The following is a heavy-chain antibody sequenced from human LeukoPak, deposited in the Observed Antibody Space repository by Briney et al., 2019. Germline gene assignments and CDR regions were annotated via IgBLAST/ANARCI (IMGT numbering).Heavy chain of an antibody. V-gene: IGHV1-69*04. CDR2: ILVILGMT. CDR1: GGTFSSYA. Sequence: SVKVSCKASGGTFSSYAITWVRQAPGQGLEWMGRILVILGMTNYAQKLQGRVTITADTSTSTAYMELSSLRSEDTAVYYCARDRPVGCSGGSCFIRPWGQGTLVTVSS. J-gene: IGHJ5*02. D-gene: IGHD2-15*01. CDR3: ARDRPVGCSGGSCFIRP.